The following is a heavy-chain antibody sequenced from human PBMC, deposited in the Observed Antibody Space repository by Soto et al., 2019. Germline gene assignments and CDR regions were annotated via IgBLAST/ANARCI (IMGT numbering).Heavy chain of an antibody. Sequence: QVQQVESGGGVVQPGRSLRLSCAASGFTFSSYGMHWVRQAPGKGLEWVAVIYYDGSNKYYADSVKGRFTISRDNSKNTLYPQMNSMRAEDTAVYYCAREGELAYCGADCYTTYFDYWGQGTLVTVSS. CDR2: IYYDGSNK. J-gene: IGHJ4*02. CDR1: GFTFSSYG. CDR3: AREGELAYCGADCYTTYFDY. D-gene: IGHD2-21*02. V-gene: IGHV3-33*01.